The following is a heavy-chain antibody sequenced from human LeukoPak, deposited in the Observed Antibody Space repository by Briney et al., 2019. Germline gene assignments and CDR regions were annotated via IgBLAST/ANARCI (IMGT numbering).Heavy chain of an antibody. CDR3: ARVLGSITNNHSDY. D-gene: IGHD1/OR15-1a*01. J-gene: IGHJ4*02. V-gene: IGHV3-64*01. CDR2: VSSNGGTK. CDR1: GFIFSDNA. Sequence: GGSLRLSCAASGFIFSDNAMHWVRQAPGKRPEHVSAVSSNGGTKYYANSVKGRFTISRDNSKNTVYLQMGSLRTEDMAVYYCARVLGSITNNHSDYWGQGTLVIVSS.